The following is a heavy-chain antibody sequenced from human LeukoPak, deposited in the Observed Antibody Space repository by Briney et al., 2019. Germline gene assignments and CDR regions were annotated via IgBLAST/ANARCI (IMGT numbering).Heavy chain of an antibody. D-gene: IGHD4-17*01. V-gene: IGHV4-39*07. CDR2: IYYSGST. CDR1: GGSISSSSYY. Sequence: PSETLSLTCTVSGGSISSSSYYWGWIRQPPGKGLEWIGSIYYSGSTYYNPSLKSRVTISVDTSKNQFSLKLSSVTAADTAVYYCARGHMTTVTPHFDYWGQGTLVTVSS. J-gene: IGHJ4*02. CDR3: ARGHMTTVTPHFDY.